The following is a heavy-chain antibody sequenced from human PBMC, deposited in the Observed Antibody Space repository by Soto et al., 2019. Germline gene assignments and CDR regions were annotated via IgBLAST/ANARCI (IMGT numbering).Heavy chain of an antibody. CDR3: ARGIVGAEMSFDY. J-gene: IGHJ4*02. CDR2: IYYSGNT. Sequence: SETLSLTCTVSGGTISSSSYCWVCNRQPPGKGLEWIGNIYYSGNTYYNPSLKSRVTISVDTSKNQFSLKVSSVTAADTAMYYCARGIVGAEMSFDYWGQGTLVTVSS. D-gene: IGHD1-26*01. V-gene: IGHV4-39*01. CDR1: GGTISSSSYC.